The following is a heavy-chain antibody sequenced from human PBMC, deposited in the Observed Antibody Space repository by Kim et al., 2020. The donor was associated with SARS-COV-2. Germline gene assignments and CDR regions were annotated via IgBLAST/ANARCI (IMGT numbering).Heavy chain of an antibody. CDR1: GGSFSGYY. Sequence: SETLSLTCAVYGGSFSGYYWSWIRQPPGKGLEWIGEINHSGSTNYNPSLKSRVTISVDTSKNQFSLKLSSVTAADTAVYYCARSTTGIDWPRDAFDIWGQGTMVTVSS. D-gene: IGHD3-9*01. V-gene: IGHV4-34*01. J-gene: IGHJ3*02. CDR2: INHSGST. CDR3: ARSTTGIDWPRDAFDI.